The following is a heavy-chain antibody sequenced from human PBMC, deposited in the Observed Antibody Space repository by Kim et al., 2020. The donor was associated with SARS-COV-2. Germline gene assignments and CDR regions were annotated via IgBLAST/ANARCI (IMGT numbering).Heavy chain of an antibody. CDR3: ARSITIFGMVITFDY. D-gene: IGHD3-3*01. V-gene: IGHV4-30-2*04. Sequence: PSLKSRVTISVDKSKNQFSLKLSSVTAADTAVYYCARSITIFGMVITFDYWGQGTLVTVSS. J-gene: IGHJ4*02.